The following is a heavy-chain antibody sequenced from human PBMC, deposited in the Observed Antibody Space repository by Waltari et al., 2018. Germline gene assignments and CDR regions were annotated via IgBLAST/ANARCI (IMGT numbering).Heavy chain of an antibody. D-gene: IGHD1-26*01. CDR1: GFTLDDYT. V-gene: IGHV3-43*01. Sequence: EVQLVESGGVVVQPGGSLRLSCAASGFTLDDYTMHWVRQAPGKCLEWVSLISWAGGSTYYADSVKGRFTISRDNSKNSLYLQMNSLRTEDTALYYCAKGMGATSSWFDPWGQGTLVTVSS. J-gene: IGHJ5*02. CDR2: ISWAGGST. CDR3: AKGMGATSSWFDP.